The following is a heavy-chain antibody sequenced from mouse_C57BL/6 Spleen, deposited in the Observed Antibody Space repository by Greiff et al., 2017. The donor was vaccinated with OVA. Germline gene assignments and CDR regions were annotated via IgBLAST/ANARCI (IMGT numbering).Heavy chain of an antibody. D-gene: IGHD1-1*01. CDR1: GFTFSDYG. CDR2: ISSGSSTI. CDR3: ASRTTVVMDY. V-gene: IGHV5-17*01. J-gene: IGHJ4*01. Sequence: EVKVVESGGGLVKPGGSLKLSCAASGFTFSDYGMHWVRQAPEKGLEWVAYISSGSSTIYYADTVKGRFTISRDNAKNTLFLQMTSLRSEDTAMYYCASRTTVVMDYWGQGTSVTVSS.